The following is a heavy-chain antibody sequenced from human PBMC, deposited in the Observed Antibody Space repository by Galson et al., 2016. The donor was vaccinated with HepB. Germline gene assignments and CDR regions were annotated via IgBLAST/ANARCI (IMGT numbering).Heavy chain of an antibody. J-gene: IGHJ6*02. V-gene: IGHV3-48*02. CDR3: ATSDSGGDTFVDV. CDR2: ISRGSGTI. D-gene: IGHD4-23*01. CDR1: GFTFSSYG. Sequence: SLRLSYAASGFTFSSYGMNWIRQAPGKGLEWVSYISRGSGTIYCADSVRGRFTVSRDNARNSLYLQMNSLRDEDTAVYYCATSDSGGDTFVDVWGQGTTVIVTS.